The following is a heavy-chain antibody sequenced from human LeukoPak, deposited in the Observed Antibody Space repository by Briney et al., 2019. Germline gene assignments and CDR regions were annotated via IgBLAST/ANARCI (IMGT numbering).Heavy chain of an antibody. CDR2: INSDGSST. V-gene: IGHV3-74*01. J-gene: IGHJ5*02. Sequence: GGSLRLSCAASGFTFSSYWMHWVRQAPGKGLVWVSRINSDGSSTSYADSVKGRFTISRDNDKNTLYLQMNSLRAEDTAVYYCARSKYYYDSSGYFLPWGQGTLVTVSS. D-gene: IGHD3-22*01. CDR1: GFTFSSYW. CDR3: ARSKYYYDSSGYFLP.